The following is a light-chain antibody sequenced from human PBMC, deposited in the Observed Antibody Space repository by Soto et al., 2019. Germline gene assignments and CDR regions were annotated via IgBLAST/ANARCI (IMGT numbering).Light chain of an antibody. Sequence: EIVMTQSPATLSVSPGERATLSCRASQSVNNNLAWYQQKPGQAPRLLIYGASTRATGIPARFSGSGSGTECTLTISSLQSEDFAVYDCQQYNDWPPGGTFGQGTKVEIK. CDR3: QQYNDWPPGGT. CDR1: QSVNNN. CDR2: GAS. V-gene: IGKV3-15*01. J-gene: IGKJ1*01.